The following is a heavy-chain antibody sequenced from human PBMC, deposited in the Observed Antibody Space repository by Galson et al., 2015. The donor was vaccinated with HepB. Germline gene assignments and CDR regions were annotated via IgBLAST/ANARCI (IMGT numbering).Heavy chain of an antibody. J-gene: IGHJ4*02. CDR3: ARTDSSGYYGMGY. D-gene: IGHD3-22*01. V-gene: IGHV1-18*01. CDR1: GYTFSSYG. Sequence: SVKVSCKASGYTFSSYGISWVRQAPGQGLEWMGWISTYNDNTNYAQKLQGRVTMTTDTSTSTAYMELRSLRSDDTAVYYCARTDSSGYYGMGYWGQGTLVTVSS. CDR2: ISTYNDNT.